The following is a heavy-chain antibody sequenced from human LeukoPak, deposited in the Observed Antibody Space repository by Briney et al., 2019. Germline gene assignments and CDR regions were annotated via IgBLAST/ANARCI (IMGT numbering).Heavy chain of an antibody. D-gene: IGHD4-23*01. J-gene: IGHJ5*02. CDR1: GGSISGY. V-gene: IGHV4-4*07. CDR2: IYSTGTN. CDR3: ARVGGNSESYGWFGP. Sequence: SETLSLTCTVSGGSISGYWSWIRQSAGKGLEWIGHIYSTGTNNYNPSLRSRVTLSVDTSKNQFSLKLRSVTAADTAVYYCARVGGNSESYGWFGPWGQGSLVTVSS.